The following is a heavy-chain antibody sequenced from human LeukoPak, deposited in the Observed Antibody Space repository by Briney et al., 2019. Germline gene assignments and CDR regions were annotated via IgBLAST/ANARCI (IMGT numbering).Heavy chain of an antibody. CDR2: VYYTGST. J-gene: IGHJ4*02. CDR3: ARDSSTVTTRHFDY. Sequence: SETLSLTCTVSGDSVTSGSYYWTWIRQPPGKGLECIGYVYYTGSTYYNPSLKSRVTISVDSSKNQFSLKLNSVTAADTAVYYCARDSSTVTTRHFDYWGQGTLVTVSS. CDR1: GDSVTSGSYY. V-gene: IGHV4-61*01. D-gene: IGHD4-17*01.